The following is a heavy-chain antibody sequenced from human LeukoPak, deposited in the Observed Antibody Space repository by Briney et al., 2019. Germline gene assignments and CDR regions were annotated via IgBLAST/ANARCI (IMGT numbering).Heavy chain of an antibody. CDR1: GYTFTGYY. CDR2: INPNSGGT. V-gene: IGHV1-2*04. Sequence: ASVTVSCKASGYTFTGYYMHWVRQAPGQGLEWMGWINPNSGGTNYAQKFQGWVTMTRDTSISTAYMELSRLRSDDTAVYYCARDHGRYFDWFLDGSPYYYGMDVWGQGTTVTVSS. D-gene: IGHD3-9*01. CDR3: ARDHGRYFDWFLDGSPYYYGMDV. J-gene: IGHJ6*02.